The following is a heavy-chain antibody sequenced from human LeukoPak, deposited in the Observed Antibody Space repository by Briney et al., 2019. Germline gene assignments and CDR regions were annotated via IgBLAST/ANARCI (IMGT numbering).Heavy chain of an antibody. CDR1: GGSISSYY. V-gene: IGHV4-59*01. CDR2: IYYSGTT. D-gene: IGHD1-26*01. J-gene: IGHJ4*02. Sequence: SETLSLTCTVSGGSISSYYWSWIRQPPGKGLEWIGYIYYSGTTDYNPSLKSRVTISVDTSNNQFSLKVSSVTAADTAVYYCARSSGAYRSFDYWGQGTLVPASS. CDR3: ARSSGAYRSFDY.